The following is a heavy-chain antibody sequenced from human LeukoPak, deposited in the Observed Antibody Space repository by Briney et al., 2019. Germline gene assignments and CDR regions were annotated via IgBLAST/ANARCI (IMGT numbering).Heavy chain of an antibody. D-gene: IGHD3-22*01. CDR2: SYYSGNT. J-gene: IGHJ5*02. V-gene: IGHV4-31*03. CDR1: GGSINSDGYY. Sequence: TSETLSLTCTVSGGSINSDGYYWHWIRQLPGKGLEWIGYSYYSGNTYYNPSLKSRVSISVDTSKNQFSLELTSVTVADSAVYYCARDGAGENNGHYYATGIFDPWGQGTLVTVSS. CDR3: ARDGAGENNGHYYATGIFDP.